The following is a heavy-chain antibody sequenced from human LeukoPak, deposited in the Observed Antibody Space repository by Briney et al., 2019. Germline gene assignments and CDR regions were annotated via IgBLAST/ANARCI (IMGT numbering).Heavy chain of an antibody. CDR2: LYYTGST. J-gene: IGHJ6*02. V-gene: IGHV4-39*07. D-gene: IGHD3-10*01. CDR1: GGSISSSSYY. CDR3: ARFREVRGVSATKHHYYYYGMDV. Sequence: PSETLSLTCIVSGGSISSSSYYWVWIRQPPGKGLEWIGSLYYTGSTYNNPTLKSRVTMSVDTSKNQFSLKLSSVTAADTAVYYCARFREVRGVSATKHHYYYYGMDVWGQGTTVTVSS.